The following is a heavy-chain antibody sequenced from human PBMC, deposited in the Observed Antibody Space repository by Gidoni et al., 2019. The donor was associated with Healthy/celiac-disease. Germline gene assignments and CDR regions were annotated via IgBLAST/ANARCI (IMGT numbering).Heavy chain of an antibody. J-gene: IGHJ4*02. D-gene: IGHD1-26*01. CDR3: AKEDPYSGSTFDY. CDR1: GCTVSSYA. V-gene: IGHV3-23*01. Sequence: EVQLLEAGGGLVQPGGSLRLACEASGCTVSSYAMSWGRQAPGKGLEWVSAISGSGGSTYYSYSVKGRFTISRDNSKNTLYLQMNSLRAEDTAVYYCAKEDPYSGSTFDYWGQGTLVTVSS. CDR2: ISGSGGST.